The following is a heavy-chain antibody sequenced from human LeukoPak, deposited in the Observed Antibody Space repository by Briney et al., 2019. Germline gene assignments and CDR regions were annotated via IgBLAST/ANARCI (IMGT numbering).Heavy chain of an antibody. CDR3: ARVFYQRSSPWAFDY. CDR2: IYTSGST. D-gene: IGHD6-13*01. J-gene: IGHJ4*02. CDR1: GGSISSYY. Sequence: SETLSLTCTVSGGSISSYYWSWIRQPDGKGLEWIGRIYTSGSTNYNPSLKSRVTMSVDTSKNQFSLKLSSVTAADTAVYYCARVFYQRSSPWAFDYWGQGTLVTVSS. V-gene: IGHV4-4*07.